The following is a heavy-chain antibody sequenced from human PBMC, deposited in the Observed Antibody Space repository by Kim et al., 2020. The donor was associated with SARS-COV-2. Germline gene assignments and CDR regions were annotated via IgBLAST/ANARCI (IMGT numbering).Heavy chain of an antibody. Sequence: YANSVKGRFIISRENSKNTLYLQLGSLTTEDMAVYYCATTSRGAAGGYDYWGQGTLVIVSS. CDR3: ATTSRGAAGGYDY. J-gene: IGHJ4*02. V-gene: IGHV3-64*01. D-gene: IGHD6-13*01.